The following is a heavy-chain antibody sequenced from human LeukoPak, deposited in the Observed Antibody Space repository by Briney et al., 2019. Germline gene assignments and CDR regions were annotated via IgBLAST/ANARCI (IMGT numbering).Heavy chain of an antibody. CDR2: MSILSGIT. J-gene: IGHJ4*02. Sequence: GGSLRLSCAGSGFPFSGYSMNRVRQTPGKGLEWVSSMSILSGITYYAESVKGRFTVSRDNAKNLLHLQMNSLRVEDTAIYYCAREFEYSTSGAGYWGQGTLVTVSS. D-gene: IGHD6-6*01. V-gene: IGHV3-21*01. CDR3: AREFEYSTSGAGY. CDR1: GFPFSGYS.